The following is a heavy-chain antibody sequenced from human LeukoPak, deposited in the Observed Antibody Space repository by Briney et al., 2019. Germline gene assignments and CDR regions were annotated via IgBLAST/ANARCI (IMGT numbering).Heavy chain of an antibody. CDR2: INWYGGSI. V-gene: IGHV3-20*04. Sequence: GGSLRLSCAASGFTFDDYGMNWVRQAPGKGLDWVSGINWYGGSIGYADSMKGRFTISRDNAKNSLYLQMNSLRAEDTALYYCARGKRDYGDYNYCYMDVWGKGTTVTVSS. CDR1: GFTFDDYG. D-gene: IGHD4-17*01. J-gene: IGHJ6*03. CDR3: ARGKRDYGDYNYCYMDV.